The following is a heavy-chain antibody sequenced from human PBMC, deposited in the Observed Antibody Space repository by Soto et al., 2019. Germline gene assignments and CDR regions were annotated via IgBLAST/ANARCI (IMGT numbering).Heavy chain of an antibody. CDR2: INHSGST. J-gene: IGHJ4*02. CDR1: GGSFSGYY. CDR3: ARGCGDHTAYDY. D-gene: IGHD5-18*01. Sequence: SETLSLTCAVYGGSFSGYYWSWIRQPPGKGLEWIGEINHSGSTNYNPSLKSRVTISVDTSKNQFSLKLSSVTAADTAVYYCARGCGDHTAYDYWGQGTLVTVSS. V-gene: IGHV4-34*01.